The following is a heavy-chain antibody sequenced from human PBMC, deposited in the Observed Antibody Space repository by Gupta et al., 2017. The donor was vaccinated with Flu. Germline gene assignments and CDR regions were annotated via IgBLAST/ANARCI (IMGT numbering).Heavy chain of an antibody. CDR1: GFTFSSYG. V-gene: IGHV3-33*01. Sequence: QVQLVESGGGVVQPGRSLRLSCAASGFTFSSYGMHWVRQAPGKGLEWVAVIWYDGSNKYYADSVKGRFTISRDNSKNTLYLQMNSLRAEDTAVYYCARVPNYDFWSGHPYGMDVWGQGTTVTVSS. D-gene: IGHD3-3*01. CDR2: IWYDGSNK. J-gene: IGHJ6*02. CDR3: ARVPNYDFWSGHPYGMDV.